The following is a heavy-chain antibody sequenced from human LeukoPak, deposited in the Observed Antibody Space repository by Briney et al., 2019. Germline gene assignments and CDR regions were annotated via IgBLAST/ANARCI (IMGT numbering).Heavy chain of an antibody. CDR1: GFTFSSYA. D-gene: IGHD3-10*01. CDR2: ISGSGAGT. V-gene: IGHV3-23*01. CDR3: AKRPEHGSGSSFDY. Sequence: PGASLRLSCAASGFTFSSYAMSCVRQSPGKGLEWVSTISGSGAGTFYTDSVKGRFTISRDNFGNTLYLQMSSLRAEDTAVYYCAKRPEHGSGSSFDYWGQGTLVTVSS. J-gene: IGHJ4*02.